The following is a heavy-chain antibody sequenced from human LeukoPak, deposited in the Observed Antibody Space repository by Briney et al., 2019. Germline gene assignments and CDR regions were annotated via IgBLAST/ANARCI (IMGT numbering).Heavy chain of an antibody. CDR1: GESLSASY. Sequence: SETLSLTCAVHGESLSASYWNWIRQPPGKGLEWIGEINHSGTTNYNSSLKSRLTISVDTSKNQFSLNLTSVTAADTTVYYCARGILRFDWTDADVRAFYHYYYMDVWGKGTTVIVSS. V-gene: IGHV4-34*01. CDR3: ARGILRFDWTDADVRAFYHYYYMDV. D-gene: IGHD3-3*01. J-gene: IGHJ6*03. CDR2: INHSGTT.